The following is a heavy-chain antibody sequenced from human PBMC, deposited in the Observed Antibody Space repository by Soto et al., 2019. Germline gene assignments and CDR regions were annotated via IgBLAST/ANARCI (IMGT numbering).Heavy chain of an antibody. CDR1: GYTFTSYG. V-gene: IGHV1-3*01. CDR2: INACNGNT. D-gene: IGHD6-19*01. Sequence: ASVKVSCKASGYTFTSYGISWVRQAPGQRLEWMGWINACNGNTKYSQKFQGRVTITRDTSASTAYMELSSLRSEDSAVYYCARAVAVPADFEPWGQGTLVTVSS. J-gene: IGHJ5*02. CDR3: ARAVAVPADFEP.